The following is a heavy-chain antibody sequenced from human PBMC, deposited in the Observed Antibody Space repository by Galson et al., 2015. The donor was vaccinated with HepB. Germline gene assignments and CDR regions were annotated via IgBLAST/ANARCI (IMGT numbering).Heavy chain of an antibody. CDR1: GFTFSSYS. Sequence: SLRLSCAASGFTFSSYSMNWVRQAPGKGLEWVSYISSSRTIYYADSVKGRFTISRDNSKNSLYLQMNSLRDEDTAVYYCARAGLYDYGSGRYGYWGPGTLVTVPS. CDR3: ARAGLYDYGSGRYGY. V-gene: IGHV3-48*02. D-gene: IGHD3-10*01. J-gene: IGHJ4*02. CDR2: ISSSRTI.